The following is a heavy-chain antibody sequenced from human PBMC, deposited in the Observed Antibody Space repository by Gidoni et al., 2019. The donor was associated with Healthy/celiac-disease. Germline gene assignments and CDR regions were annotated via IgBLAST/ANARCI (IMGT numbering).Heavy chain of an antibody. D-gene: IGHD2-15*01. CDR3: ARDQGPTVVTQVPLSG. CDR2: IIPILGTA. J-gene: IGHJ4*02. CDR1: GGPFSRYA. V-gene: IGHV1-69*01. Sequence: QVQLVQSGAEVKKPGSSVKVSCKASGGPFSRYAISWVRQAPGQGLEWMGGIIPILGTANYAQKFQGRVTITADESTSTAYMELSSLRSEDTAVCYCARDQGPTVVTQVPLSGWGQGTLVTVSS.